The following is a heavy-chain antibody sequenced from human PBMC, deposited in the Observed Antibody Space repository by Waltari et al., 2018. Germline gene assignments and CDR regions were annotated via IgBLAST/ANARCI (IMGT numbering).Heavy chain of an antibody. CDR1: GYTFTDYY. D-gene: IGHD3-9*01. CDR3: ATGKYDRNWVDP. CDR2: VEPEDGET. J-gene: IGHJ5*02. Sequence: EVQLVQSGAEVKKPGATVKISCKASGYTFTDYYMHWVQQAPGKGLEWMGRVEPEDGETIYGEKFQGRVTRPADTSTDTAYMELSSLRSEDTAVYYCATGKYDRNWVDPWGQGTLVTVSS. V-gene: IGHV1-69-2*01.